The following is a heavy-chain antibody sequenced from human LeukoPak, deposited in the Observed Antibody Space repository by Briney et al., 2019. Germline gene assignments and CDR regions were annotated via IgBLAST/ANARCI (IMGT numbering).Heavy chain of an antibody. D-gene: IGHD6-6*01. CDR1: GFTFSSYG. CDR2: IRYDGSNK. V-gene: IGHV3-30*02. CDR3: AKRGQYSSSWATDY. Sequence: PGGSLRLSCAASGFTFSSYGMHWVRQAPGKGLESVAFIRYDGSNKYYADSVKGRFTISRDNSKNTLYLQMNSLRAEDTAAYYCAKRGQYSSSWATDYWGQGTLVTVSS. J-gene: IGHJ4*02.